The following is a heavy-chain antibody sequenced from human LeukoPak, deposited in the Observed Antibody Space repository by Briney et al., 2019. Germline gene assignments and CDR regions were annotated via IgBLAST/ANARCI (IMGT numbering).Heavy chain of an antibody. J-gene: IGHJ3*02. V-gene: IGHV4-30-4*08. CDR3: ARATFPRPVGFPADAFNI. CDR1: GGSISSADYY. CDR2: IYYSGNT. D-gene: IGHD1-26*01. Sequence: PSETLSLTCTVSGGSISSADYYWSWIRQPPGKGLEWIGYIYYSGNTYYNPSLKSRVTISVDRSKNQFSLKQSSVTAADTAVDYCARATFPRPVGFPADAFNIWGQGKMVTVSS.